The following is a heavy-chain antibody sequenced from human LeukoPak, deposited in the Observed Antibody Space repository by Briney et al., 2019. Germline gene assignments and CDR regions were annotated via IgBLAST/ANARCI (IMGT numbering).Heavy chain of an antibody. D-gene: IGHD2-21*01. CDR3: ARHGNLWSLDY. CDR1: GYSFITYW. Sequence: GESLKISCKASGYSFITYWIGWVRRMPGKGLEWMGIIYPGDSDTRYSPSFQGQVTISADKSISTTYLQWSSLKASDTAMYYCARHGNLWSLDYWGQGTLVTVSS. J-gene: IGHJ4*02. V-gene: IGHV5-51*01. CDR2: IYPGDSDT.